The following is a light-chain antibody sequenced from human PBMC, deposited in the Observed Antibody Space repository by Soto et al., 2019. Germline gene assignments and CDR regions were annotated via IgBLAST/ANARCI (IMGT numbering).Light chain of an antibody. Sequence: QPVLTQPPSVSGAPGQRVTISCTGSSSNIGTAYDVHWYQQFPGVAPKLLIYGNTNRPSGVPDRFSGSRSGTSASLAITGLQAEDEADYYCQTSDISLSSVVFGGGTKLTVL. CDR1: SSNIGTAYD. CDR3: QTSDISLSSVV. CDR2: GNT. V-gene: IGLV1-40*01. J-gene: IGLJ2*01.